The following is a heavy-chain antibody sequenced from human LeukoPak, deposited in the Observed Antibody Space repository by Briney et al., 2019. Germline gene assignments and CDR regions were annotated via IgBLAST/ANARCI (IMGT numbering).Heavy chain of an antibody. CDR1: GGTFSSYT. CDR2: LIPILGSA. Sequence: SVKVFCKASGGTFSSYTISWVRQAPGQGLEWMGRLIPILGSANYAQKFQGRVTITGDKSTSTAYMELSSLRSEDTAVYYCARVESTSCYGCIEYWGQGTLVTVSS. CDR3: ARVESTSCYGCIEY. D-gene: IGHD2-2*01. V-gene: IGHV1-69*08. J-gene: IGHJ4*02.